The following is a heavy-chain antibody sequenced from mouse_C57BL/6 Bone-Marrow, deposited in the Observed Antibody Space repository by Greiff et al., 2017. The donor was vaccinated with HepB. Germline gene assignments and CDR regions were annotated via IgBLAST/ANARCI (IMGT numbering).Heavy chain of an antibody. CDR2: IHPNSGST. Sequence: QVQLKHPGAELVKPGASVKLSCKASGYTFTSYWMHWVKQRPGQGLEWIGMIHPNSGSTNYNEKFKSKATLTVDKSSSTAYMQLSSLTSEDSAVYYCARWAGLPFDYWGQGTTLTVSS. V-gene: IGHV1-64*01. D-gene: IGHD2-4*01. J-gene: IGHJ2*01. CDR3: ARWAGLPFDY. CDR1: GYTFTSYW.